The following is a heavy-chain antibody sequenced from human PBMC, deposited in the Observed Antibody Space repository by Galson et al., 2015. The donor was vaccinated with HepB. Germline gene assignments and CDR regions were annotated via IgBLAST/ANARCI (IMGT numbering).Heavy chain of an antibody. CDR2: ISGDDVDT. J-gene: IGHJ4*02. Sequence: SLRLSCAASGFTFNNYAMSWVRQAPGKGLEWVSVISGDDVDTYYADSVKGRFTISRANSKNTLYLQMNSLRADDTAVYYCARDPSTHYDSNGYWNFWGQGTLVTVSS. CDR3: ARDPSTHYDSNGYWNF. D-gene: IGHD3-22*01. CDR1: GFTFNNYA. V-gene: IGHV3-23*01.